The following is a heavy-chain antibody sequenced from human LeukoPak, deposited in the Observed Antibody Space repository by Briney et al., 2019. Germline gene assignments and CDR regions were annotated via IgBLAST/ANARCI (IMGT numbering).Heavy chain of an antibody. CDR2: ISTYTYNT. J-gene: IGHJ5*02. Sequence: GASVKVSCKASGGTFSSSAINWVRQAPGQGLEWMGRISTYTYNTYYAQKFLGRITMTTDTSTTTAYMELTSLASDDTAIYYCARDFPDLWTGQSFDPWGQGTLVTVSS. CDR3: ARDFPDLWTGQSFDP. CDR1: GGTFSSSA. V-gene: IGHV1-18*01. D-gene: IGHD3/OR15-3a*01.